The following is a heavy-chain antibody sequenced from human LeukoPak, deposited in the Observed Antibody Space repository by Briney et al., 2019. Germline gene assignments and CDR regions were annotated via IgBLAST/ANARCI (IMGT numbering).Heavy chain of an antibody. Sequence: ASVKVSCKASGYTFTSNYIHWVRQAPGQGLEWMGMIYPRDGSTSYAQKFQGRVTVTRDTSTSTVHMELSGLRSEDTAVYYCARDQGGFDYWGQGTLVTVSS. CDR2: IYPRDGST. CDR3: ARDQGGFDY. J-gene: IGHJ4*02. V-gene: IGHV1-46*01. CDR1: GYTFTSNY.